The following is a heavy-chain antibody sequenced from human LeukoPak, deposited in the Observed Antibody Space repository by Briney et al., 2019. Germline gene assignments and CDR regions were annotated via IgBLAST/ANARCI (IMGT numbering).Heavy chain of an antibody. CDR2: ITGSGTT. Sequence: PGGSLRLSCAASGFIFKNYGMSWVRQAPGKGLEWVSFITGSGTTYYADSVKGRFTISRDNSKNTIYLQMNSLRAEDTAIYYCAKRSSTSSGYFDFWGRGTLVTVSS. J-gene: IGHJ4*02. V-gene: IGHV3-23*01. D-gene: IGHD3-22*01. CDR1: GFIFKNYG. CDR3: AKRSSTSSGYFDF.